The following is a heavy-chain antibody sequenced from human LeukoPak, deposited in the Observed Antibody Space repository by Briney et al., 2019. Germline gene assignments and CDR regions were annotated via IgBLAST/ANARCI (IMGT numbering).Heavy chain of an antibody. CDR3: AKDIGAAGTDF. D-gene: IGHD6-13*01. J-gene: IGHJ4*02. Sequence: GGSLRLSCAASGFTFSSYGMHWVRQAPGKGLEWVAVIWYDGSNKYYADSVKGRFTISRDNSKNTLCLQMNSLRAEDTAVYYCAKDIGAAGTDFWGQGTLVTVSS. V-gene: IGHV3-33*06. CDR1: GFTFSSYG. CDR2: IWYDGSNK.